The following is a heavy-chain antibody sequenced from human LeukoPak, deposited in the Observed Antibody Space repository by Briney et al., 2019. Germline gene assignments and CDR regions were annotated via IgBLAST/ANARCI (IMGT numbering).Heavy chain of an antibody. CDR2: ISWNSGSV. V-gene: IGHV3-9*01. D-gene: IGHD6-13*01. CDR3: AKGRAAAGTFGLALYYYYSGMDV. Sequence: SLRLSCAASGFTFDDYAMHWVRQAPGKGLEWVSGISWNSGSVGYADSVKGRFTISRDNAKNSLYLQINSLRAEDTALYYCAKGRAAAGTFGLALYYYYSGMDVWGQGALVTVSS. J-gene: IGHJ6*02. CDR1: GFTFDDYA.